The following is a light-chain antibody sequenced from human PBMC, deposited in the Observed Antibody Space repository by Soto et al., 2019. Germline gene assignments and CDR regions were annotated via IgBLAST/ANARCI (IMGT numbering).Light chain of an antibody. CDR3: SSYGGSKTVV. Sequence: QSALTQPPSASGSPGQSVTISCTGSSSDVGGYNYVSWYQQHPGKAPKLMIYEVSKRPSGVPDRLSGSKSGNTASLTVSGLQAEEEADYYRSSYGGSKTVVFGGGTKRTVL. CDR2: EVS. CDR1: SSDVGGYNY. J-gene: IGLJ2*01. V-gene: IGLV2-8*01.